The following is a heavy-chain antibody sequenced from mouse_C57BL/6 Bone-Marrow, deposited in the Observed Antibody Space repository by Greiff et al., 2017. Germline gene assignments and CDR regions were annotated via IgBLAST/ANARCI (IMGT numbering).Heavy chain of an antibody. J-gene: IGHJ2*01. Sequence: ESGPGLVKPSQSLSLTCSVTGYSITSGYYWNWIRPFPGNKLEWMGYISYDGSNNYNHSLKKRISITRDTSKNQFFLKLNSLTTADTATYYFSPSYAYYIDYWGQGTTLTVSS. CDR1: GYSITSGYY. CDR2: ISYDGSN. D-gene: IGHD2-12*01. CDR3: SPSYAYYIDY. V-gene: IGHV3-6*01.